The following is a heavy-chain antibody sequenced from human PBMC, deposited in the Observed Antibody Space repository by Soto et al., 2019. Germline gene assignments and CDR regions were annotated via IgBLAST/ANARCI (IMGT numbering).Heavy chain of an antibody. CDR1: GDTFNFYS. D-gene: IGHD3-10*01. V-gene: IGHV1-69*02. CDR2: VNPILSLS. Sequence: QVQLVQSGAEVKRPGSSVKVSCKASGDTFNFYSINWVRQAPGLGLEWLGRVNPILSLSNYAQRFQGRVTMTADKSTSTAYMTLNRLKSEDTAIYCCATSYGSGYRAFDYWGQGALVTVSS. CDR3: ATSYGSGYRAFDY. J-gene: IGHJ4*02.